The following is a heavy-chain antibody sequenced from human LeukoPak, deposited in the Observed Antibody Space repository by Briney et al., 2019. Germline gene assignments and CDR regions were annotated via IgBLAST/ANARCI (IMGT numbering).Heavy chain of an antibody. V-gene: IGHV3-53*04. CDR1: GFTVSTNC. J-gene: IGHJ4*02. CDR2: IYSGGTT. CDR3: ARVDTVMAYYFDL. Sequence: GGSLRLSCAASGFTVSTNCMTWVRQAPRKGLEWVSSIYSGGTTYYADSVMGRFTIYRHNSRNTLYLQMNSLRAEDTAVYYCARVDTVMAYYFDLWGQGTLVTVSS. D-gene: IGHD5-18*01.